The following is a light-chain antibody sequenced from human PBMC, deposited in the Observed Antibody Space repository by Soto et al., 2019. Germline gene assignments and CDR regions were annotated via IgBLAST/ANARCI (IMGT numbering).Light chain of an antibody. CDR2: DAS. Sequence: EIVLTQSPATLSLSPGDRATLSCKASQSVSRYLAWYQQVPGQAPRLLLFDASNRATGIPARFSGRGSGTDFALTISGLEPEDFAVYYCQHRGSWPPTFGQGTKLEI. CDR3: QHRGSWPPT. CDR1: QSVSRY. J-gene: IGKJ2*01. V-gene: IGKV3-11*01.